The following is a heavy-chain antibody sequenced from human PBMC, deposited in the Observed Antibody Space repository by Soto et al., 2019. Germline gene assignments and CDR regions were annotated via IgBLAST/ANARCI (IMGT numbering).Heavy chain of an antibody. V-gene: IGHV3-21*01. Sequence: TGGSMILSCAAAGVPFSCYLMHWVRHAPGERLVWVSSISSSSSHTYYADAVKGRFTISRDNAKKSLYLQMTSLRAEDTAVYYCAREVVTMVRGVIITGYYGMDVWGQGTTVTVSS. CDR1: GVPFSCYL. J-gene: IGHJ6*02. CDR3: AREVVTMVRGVIITGYYGMDV. D-gene: IGHD3-10*01. CDR2: ISSSSSHT.